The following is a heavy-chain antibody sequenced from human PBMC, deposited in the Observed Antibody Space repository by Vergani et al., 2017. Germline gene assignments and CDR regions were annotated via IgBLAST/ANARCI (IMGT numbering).Heavy chain of an antibody. J-gene: IGHJ4*02. CDR3: ARRGRWDSGSYPDY. CDR1: GYSFTSYW. D-gene: IGHD1-26*01. CDR2: IYSCDSDT. V-gene: IGHV5-51*01. Sequence: EVQLVQSGAEVKKPGVSLKISCKGSGYSFTSYWIGWVRQMPGKGLEGMGIIYSCDSDTRYSPSFPGQVTISADKSISTVYLQWRSLKAADTAMYYCARRGRWDSGSYPDYWGQGTLVTVSS.